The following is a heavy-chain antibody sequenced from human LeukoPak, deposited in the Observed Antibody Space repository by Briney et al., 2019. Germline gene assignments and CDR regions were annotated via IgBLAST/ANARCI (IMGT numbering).Heavy chain of an antibody. Sequence: SETLSLTCTVSGYSISSYDWNWIRQPPGEGLEYIGHISYTGTTNYNPSLKSRVTISLDTSKNQFSLKLNSVTAADTAVYYCARGRQYLNPFDTWGQGTLVTVSS. CDR1: GYSISSYD. J-gene: IGHJ4*02. CDR3: ARGRQYLNPFDT. V-gene: IGHV4-59*01. CDR2: ISYTGTT. D-gene: IGHD2/OR15-2a*01.